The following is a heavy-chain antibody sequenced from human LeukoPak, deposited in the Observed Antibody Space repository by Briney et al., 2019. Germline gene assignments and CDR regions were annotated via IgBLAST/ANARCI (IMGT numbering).Heavy chain of an antibody. CDR3: ARELELRPYYGMDV. V-gene: IGHV1-2*02. Sequence: ASVKVSCKASGYTFTGYYMHWVRQAPGQGLEWMGWINPNSGGTNYAQKFQGRVTMTRDTSISTAYMELSRLRSDDTAVYCCARELELRPYYGMDVWGQGTTVTVSS. CDR2: INPNSGGT. CDR1: GYTFTGYY. D-gene: IGHD1-7*01. J-gene: IGHJ6*02.